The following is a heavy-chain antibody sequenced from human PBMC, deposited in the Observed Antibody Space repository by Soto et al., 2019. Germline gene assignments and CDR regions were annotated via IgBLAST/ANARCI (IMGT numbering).Heavy chain of an antibody. CDR3: AREGGRHCSPTRCYNAFDV. CDR1: GFSFSAFS. J-gene: IGHJ3*01. V-gene: IGHV3-48*02. D-gene: IGHD2-2*02. Sequence: EVELVESGGGLVQPGGSLRLSCTSSGFSFSAFSMNWVRQAHGGGLGWVSYISSTSNTIYYADSVKGRFTISRDNAKNSLSLQMDSLRDEDTAVYYCAREGGRHCSPTRCYNAFDVWGQGTMVTVSS. CDR2: ISSTSNTI.